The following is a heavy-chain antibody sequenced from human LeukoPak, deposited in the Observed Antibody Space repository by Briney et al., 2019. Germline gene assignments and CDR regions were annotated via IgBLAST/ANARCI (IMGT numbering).Heavy chain of an antibody. J-gene: IGHJ4*01. CDR3: ARAEHSSGYVGFCY. D-gene: IGHD3-22*01. Sequence: ASVKVSCKASGYTFTSYGINGVRQAPGQGLEWMGWISAYNGNTNYAQKLQGRVTMTTDTSTSTAYIELRSLRSDATAVYYCARAEHSSGYVGFCYWGQVTLVTVSS. CDR1: GYTFTSYG. CDR2: ISAYNGNT. V-gene: IGHV1-18*01.